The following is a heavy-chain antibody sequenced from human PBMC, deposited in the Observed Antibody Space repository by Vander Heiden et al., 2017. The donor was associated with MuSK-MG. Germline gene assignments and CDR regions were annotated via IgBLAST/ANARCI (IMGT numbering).Heavy chain of an antibody. J-gene: IGHJ6*03. CDR2: ISSSSSTI. D-gene: IGHD3-9*01. Sequence: EVQLVESGGGLVQPGGSLRLSCAASGFTFSSYSMNWFRQAPGKGLEWVSYISSSSSTIYYADSVKGRFTISRDNAKNSLYLQMNSLRDEDTAVYYCAGYYDILTRWYYMDVWGKGTTVTVSS. CDR1: GFTFSSYS. CDR3: AGYYDILTRWYYMDV. V-gene: IGHV3-48*02.